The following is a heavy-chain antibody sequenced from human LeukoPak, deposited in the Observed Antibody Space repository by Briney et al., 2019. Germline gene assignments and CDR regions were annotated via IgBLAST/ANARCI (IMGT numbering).Heavy chain of an antibody. J-gene: IGHJ6*02. CDR2: IYYSGST. D-gene: IGHD2-15*01. CDR1: GGSISSYY. CDR3: ARGVYCSGGSCYSEGGPHYYGMDV. Sequence: SETLSLTCTVSGGSISSYYCSWTRQPPGEGLEWIGYIYYSGSTNYNPSLKSQFTISVNTSKNHFFLKLSAVTTADTAVYYCARGVYCSGGSCYSEGGPHYYGMDVWGQGTTVTVSS. V-gene: IGHV4-59*01.